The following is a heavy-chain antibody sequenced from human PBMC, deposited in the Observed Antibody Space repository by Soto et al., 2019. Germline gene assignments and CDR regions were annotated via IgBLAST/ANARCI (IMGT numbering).Heavy chain of an antibody. V-gene: IGHV5-51*01. Sequence: GESLKISCKASGYSFSTYWIAWVRQRPGKGLDWMGIIYPGDSDTRYSPSFQGQVTISVDNSIDTAYLEWTTLRASDSAMYYCARHSLATQPGDYWGQGTRVTVSS. CDR2: IYPGDSDT. J-gene: IGHJ4*02. CDR1: GYSFSTYW. D-gene: IGHD5-12*01. CDR3: ARHSLATQPGDY.